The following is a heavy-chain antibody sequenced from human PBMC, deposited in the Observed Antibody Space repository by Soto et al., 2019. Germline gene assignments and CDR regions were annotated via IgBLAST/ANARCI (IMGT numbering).Heavy chain of an antibody. V-gene: IGHV1-69*06. J-gene: IGHJ6*02. CDR1: GGTFSSYA. D-gene: IGHD3-22*01. CDR3: ARDVNYYDSSGYYYYYYGMDV. Sequence: SVKVSCKASGGTFSSYAISWVRQAPGQGLEWMGGIIPIFGTANYAQKFQGRVTITADKSTSTAYMELSSLRSEDTAVYYCARDVNYYDSSGYYYYYYGMDVWGQGTTVTV. CDR2: IIPIFGTA.